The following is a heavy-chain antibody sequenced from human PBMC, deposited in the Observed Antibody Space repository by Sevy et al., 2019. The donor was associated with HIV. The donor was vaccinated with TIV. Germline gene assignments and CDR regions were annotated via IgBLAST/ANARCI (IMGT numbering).Heavy chain of an antibody. Sequence: GSLRLSCAASGFIFSNYGMNWVRQAPGKGLEWVAFIRFDGSIKYYADSVRGRFTISRDNSKNILFLQMNSLRPEETAVYYCAKDIAARPIDYWGQGTLVTVSS. D-gene: IGHD6-6*01. CDR2: IRFDGSIK. V-gene: IGHV3-30*02. CDR1: GFIFSNYG. CDR3: AKDIAARPIDY. J-gene: IGHJ4*02.